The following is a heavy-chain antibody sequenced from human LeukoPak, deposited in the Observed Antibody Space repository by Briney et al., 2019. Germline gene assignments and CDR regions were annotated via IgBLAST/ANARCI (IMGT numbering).Heavy chain of an antibody. J-gene: IGHJ6*03. CDR1: GYIFTDYY. CDR2: INPNSGDT. V-gene: IGHV1-2*02. CDR3: ARDGPQDYYYMDV. Sequence: ASVKVSCKASGYIFTDYYIHWVRQAPGQGPEWVGWINPNSGDTNYAQKFQGRVTMTRDTSISTAYMELSRLRSDDTAVYYCARDGPQDYYYMDVWGKGTTVTVSS.